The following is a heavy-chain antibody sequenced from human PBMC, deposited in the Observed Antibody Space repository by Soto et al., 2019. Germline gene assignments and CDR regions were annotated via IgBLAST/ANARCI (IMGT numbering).Heavy chain of an antibody. CDR2: IWDDGNQK. J-gene: IGHJ3*02. V-gene: IGHV3-33*01. CDR1: GFTFSNYG. CDR3: VRGGKTAGAFDI. Sequence: QVQLVESGGVVVQPGRSLRLSCAASGFTFSNYGMHWVHQAPGKGLEWVAVIWDDGNQKYYVDSVKGRFTISRDNSENTMFLQMNSLTAEDTAVYYCVRGGKTAGAFDIWGQGTMVTVSS. D-gene: IGHD3-16*01.